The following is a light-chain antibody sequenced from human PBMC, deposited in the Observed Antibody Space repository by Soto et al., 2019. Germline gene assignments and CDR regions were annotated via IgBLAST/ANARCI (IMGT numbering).Light chain of an antibody. CDR3: QQYKNWPYS. CDR2: GAI. J-gene: IGKJ2*03. V-gene: IGKV3-15*01. Sequence: EIVMTQSPATLSVSPGERATLSCRATLSVTNNLAWYQQRPGQAPRLLIFGAISRASGIPARFGGSGSGTEFTLTISSLQSEDFGVYYCQQYKNWPYSFGQGTKVDIK. CDR1: LSVTNN.